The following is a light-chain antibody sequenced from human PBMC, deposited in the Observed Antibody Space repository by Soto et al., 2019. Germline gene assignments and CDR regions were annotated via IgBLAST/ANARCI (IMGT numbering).Light chain of an antibody. CDR3: SSYTSGSSYV. V-gene: IGLV2-14*01. J-gene: IGLJ1*01. CDR1: SCDVGGYNY. Sequence: QSALTGPASVAGSPGQSITISCTGPSCDVGGYNYVSWDQLHPGKSTKLMIFDVSNRPSGVSNRFSGSKSGNTAYLTISGRQGEFEADYYCSSYTSGSSYVFGTVTQLTVL. CDR2: DVS.